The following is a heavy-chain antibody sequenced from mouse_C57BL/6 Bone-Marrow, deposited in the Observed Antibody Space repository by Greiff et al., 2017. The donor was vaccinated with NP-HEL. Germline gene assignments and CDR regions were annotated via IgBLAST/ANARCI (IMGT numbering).Heavy chain of an antibody. Sequence: QVHVKQPGTELVKPGASVKLSCKASGYTFTSYWMHWLKQRPGQGLEWIGNINPNNGGTNDNEKFKTKATLTVDKSSSTAYMQLSSLTSEDSAVYYGARDSGYAFDYWGQGTTLTVSS. CDR3: ARDSGYAFDY. CDR1: GYTFTSYW. D-gene: IGHD3-2*02. V-gene: IGHV1-53*01. CDR2: INPNNGGT. J-gene: IGHJ2*01.